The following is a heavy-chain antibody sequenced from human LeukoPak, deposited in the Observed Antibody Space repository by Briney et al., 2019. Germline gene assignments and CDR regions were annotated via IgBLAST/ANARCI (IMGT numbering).Heavy chain of an antibody. J-gene: IGHJ5*02. D-gene: IGHD2-2*01. CDR1: GFTFSSYA. CDR3: VRSSTSWSWFDP. Sequence: GGSLRLSCAASGFTFSSYAMHWVRQAPGKGLEWVAVISYDGSNKYYADSVKGRFTISRDNSKNTLYLQMNSLRAEDTAVYYCVRSSTSWSWFDPWGQGTLVTVSS. V-gene: IGHV3-30*14. CDR2: ISYDGSNK.